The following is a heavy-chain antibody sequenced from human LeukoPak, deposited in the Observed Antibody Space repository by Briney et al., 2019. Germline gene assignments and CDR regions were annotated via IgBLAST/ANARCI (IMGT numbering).Heavy chain of an antibody. CDR1: GDTFSSYV. CDR3: ARAPRGSGYTYWYFDL. V-gene: IGHV1-69*05. J-gene: IGHJ2*01. CDR2: YIPIFGSA. D-gene: IGHD3-22*01. Sequence: ASVTVSCKASGDTFSSYVIFWVRQAPGQGLEWMGEYIPIFGSANYAQQFQDRVTITTDESTSTAYMDLSRLKYEDTAVYYCARAPRGSGYTYWYFDLWGRGALVTVSS.